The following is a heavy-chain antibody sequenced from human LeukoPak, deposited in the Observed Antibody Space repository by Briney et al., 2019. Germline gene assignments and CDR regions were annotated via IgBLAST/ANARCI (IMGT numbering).Heavy chain of an antibody. CDR3: ARTTYYYDSSAYYPKGFDP. V-gene: IGHV4-31*03. CDR1: GGSISSGDYY. CDR2: INYSGST. D-gene: IGHD3-22*01. J-gene: IGHJ5*02. Sequence: SETLSLTCTVSGGSISSGDYYWSWIRQHPGKGLEWIGYINYSGSTYYNPSLKSRVTISVDTSKNQFSLKLNSVTAADTAVYYCARTTYYYDSSAYYPKGFDPWGQGTLVTVSS.